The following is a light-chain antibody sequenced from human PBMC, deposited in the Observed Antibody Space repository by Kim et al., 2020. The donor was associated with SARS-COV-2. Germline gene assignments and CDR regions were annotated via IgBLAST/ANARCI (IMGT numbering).Light chain of an antibody. CDR2: DAS. CDR1: QSITSW. J-gene: IGKJ2*01. Sequence: TLSASVGDRVIITCRASQSITSWLAWYQQKPGKAPKLLIYDASSLESGVPSRFSGSGSGTEFTLTISSLQPDDFATYYCQQYNSYAFGQGTKLEI. CDR3: QQYNSYA. V-gene: IGKV1-5*01.